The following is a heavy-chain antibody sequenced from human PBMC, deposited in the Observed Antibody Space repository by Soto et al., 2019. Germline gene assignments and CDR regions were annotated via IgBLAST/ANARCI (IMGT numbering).Heavy chain of an antibody. Sequence: GGSLRLSCAASGFTVSSSYLTWVRQPPGKGLEWVAILYTGTDTVYADSVKGRFTISRDSSKNTLYLQMNSLRAEDTAVYYCAKMSSSSRLAYYGMDVWGQGTTVTVSS. J-gene: IGHJ6*02. CDR2: LYTGTDT. V-gene: IGHV3-53*05. CDR1: GFTVSSSY. CDR3: AKMSSSSRLAYYGMDV. D-gene: IGHD6-6*01.